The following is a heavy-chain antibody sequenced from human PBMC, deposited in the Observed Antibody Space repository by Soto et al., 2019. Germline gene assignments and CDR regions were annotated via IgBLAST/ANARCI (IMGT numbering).Heavy chain of an antibody. Sequence: QVQLVQAGSELKKPGASVKVSCKASGYTFTSYAMNWVRQAPGQGLEWMGWINTNTGNPTYAQGFTGLFLFYLDTSVSTAYLQICSLKAEDTAVYYCEVVATDDAFDIWGQGTMVTVSS. V-gene: IGHV7-4-1*01. J-gene: IGHJ3*02. D-gene: IGHD2-15*01. CDR1: GYTFTSYA. CDR2: INTNTGNP. CDR3: EVVATDDAFDI.